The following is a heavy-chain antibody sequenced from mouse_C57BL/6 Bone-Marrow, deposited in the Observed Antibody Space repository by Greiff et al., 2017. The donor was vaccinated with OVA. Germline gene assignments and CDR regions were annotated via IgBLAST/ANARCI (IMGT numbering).Heavy chain of an antibody. CDR1: GYTFTDYY. CDR3: ARSSWYFDV. V-gene: IGHV1-26*01. Sequence: VQLQQSGPELVKPGASVKISCKASGYTFTDYYMNWVKQSHGKSLEWIGDINPNNGGTSYNQKFKGKATLTVDKSSSTAYMELRSLTSEDSAVYYCARSSWYFDVWGTGTMVTVSS. J-gene: IGHJ1*03. CDR2: INPNNGGT.